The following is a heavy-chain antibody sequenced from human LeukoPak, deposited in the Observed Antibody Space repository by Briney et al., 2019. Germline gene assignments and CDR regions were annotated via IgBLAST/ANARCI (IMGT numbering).Heavy chain of an antibody. Sequence: ASVKVSCKASGYTFTSYAMHWVRQAPGQRLEWMGWINAGNGNTKYSQKFQGRVTITRDTSASIAYMELSSLRSEDTAVYYCAREDQWLVRYGMDVWGQGTTVTVSS. CDR3: AREDQWLVRYGMDV. CDR1: GYTFTSYA. D-gene: IGHD6-19*01. V-gene: IGHV1-3*01. CDR2: INAGNGNT. J-gene: IGHJ6*02.